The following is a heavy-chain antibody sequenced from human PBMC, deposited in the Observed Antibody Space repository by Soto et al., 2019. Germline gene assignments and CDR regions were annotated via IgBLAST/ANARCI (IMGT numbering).Heavy chain of an antibody. J-gene: IGHJ6*02. Sequence: PSETLSLTCTVSGGSISSYYWSWIRQPPGKGLEWIGYIYYSGTTNYNPSLKSRVAISIDTSKNQFSLKLRSVTAADTAVYYCARRGQDTTVTYFYYYGMDVWGQGTTVTVSS. CDR3: ARRGQDTTVTYFYYYGMDV. CDR2: IYYSGTT. CDR1: GGSISSYY. V-gene: IGHV4-59*01. D-gene: IGHD4-4*01.